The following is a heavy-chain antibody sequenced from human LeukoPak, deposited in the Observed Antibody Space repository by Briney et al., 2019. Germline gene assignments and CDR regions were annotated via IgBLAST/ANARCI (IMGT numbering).Heavy chain of an antibody. Sequence: GGSLRLSCAASGFTFSSYEMNWVRQAPGKGLEWVSYISSSGSTIYYADSVKGRFTISRDNAKNSLYLQMNSLRAEDTAVYYCASQQQDIVVVVAADPLDYWGQGTLVTVSS. CDR3: ASQQQDIVVVVAADPLDY. J-gene: IGHJ4*02. D-gene: IGHD2-15*01. V-gene: IGHV3-48*03. CDR2: ISSSGSTI. CDR1: GFTFSSYE.